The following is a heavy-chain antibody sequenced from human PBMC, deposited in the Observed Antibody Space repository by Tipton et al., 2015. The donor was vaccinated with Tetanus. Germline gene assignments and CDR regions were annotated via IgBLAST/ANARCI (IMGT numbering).Heavy chain of an antibody. D-gene: IGHD1-14*01. J-gene: IGHJ6*04. Sequence: TLSLTCTVSGGSISSYYWTWIRQPPGRGLEWIGYIHYSGSTNYSPSLRSRVTLSVDTSKNQFSLKLSSVTAADTAVYYCAKEALGVLNLWGKGTTVIVSS. CDR3: AKEALGVLNL. CDR1: GGSISSYY. V-gene: IGHV4-59*01. CDR2: IHYSGST.